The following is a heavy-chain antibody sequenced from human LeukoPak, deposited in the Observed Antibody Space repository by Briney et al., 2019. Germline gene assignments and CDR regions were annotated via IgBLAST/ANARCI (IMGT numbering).Heavy chain of an antibody. CDR3: AKDLVEVRGVIITQDYYYGMDV. J-gene: IGHJ6*04. Sequence: GGSLRLSCAASGFSFSTYAIHWVRQAPGKGLEWVAVISYDGSNKYYADSVKGRFTISRDNSKNTLYLQMNSLRAEDTAVYYCAKDLVEVRGVIITQDYYYGMDVWGEGTTVTVSS. D-gene: IGHD3-10*01. CDR1: GFSFSTYA. CDR2: ISYDGSNK. V-gene: IGHV3-30*04.